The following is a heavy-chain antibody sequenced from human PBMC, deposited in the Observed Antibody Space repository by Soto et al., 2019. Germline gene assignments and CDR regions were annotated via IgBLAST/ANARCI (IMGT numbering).Heavy chain of an antibody. CDR3: ARRGYSYDYNY. V-gene: IGHV4-31*03. CDR2: IYYSGST. CDR1: GVSISSGPYF. D-gene: IGHD5-18*01. Sequence: QVQLQESGPGLVKPSQTLSLTCTVSGVSISSGPYFWTWIRQHPGKGLEWIGYIYYSGSTYYNPSLTSRVFISVDTSKNQFSLKLTSVTAADTAVYFCARRGYSYDYNYWGQGSLVTVSS. J-gene: IGHJ4*02.